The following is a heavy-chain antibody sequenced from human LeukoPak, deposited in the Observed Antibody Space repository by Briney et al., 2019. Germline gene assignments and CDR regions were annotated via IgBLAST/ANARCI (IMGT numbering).Heavy chain of an antibody. D-gene: IGHD6-13*01. CDR1: GFTFSSHA. Sequence: GGSLRLSCAASGFTFSSHAMSWVRQAPGKGLEWVSGISGSGGSTYYADSVKGRFTFSRDSSENTLYLQMNSLRAEDTAVYYCTKARRSSLYQGVDVWGQGTTVTVSS. CDR2: ISGSGGST. CDR3: TKARRSSLYQGVDV. V-gene: IGHV3-23*01. J-gene: IGHJ6*02.